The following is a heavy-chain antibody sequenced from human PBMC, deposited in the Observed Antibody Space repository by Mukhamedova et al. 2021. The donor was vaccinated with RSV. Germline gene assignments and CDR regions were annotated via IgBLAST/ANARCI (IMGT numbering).Heavy chain of an antibody. J-gene: IGHJ4*02. Sequence: VADINPDGSGKLYVDSVRGRFTVSRDNAKSSLSLQMNSLRAEDTAIYYCARDPDYGGAGAFFDYWGQGTQVTVSS. D-gene: IGHD4-23*01. CDR2: INPDGSGK. CDR3: ARDPDYGGAGAFFDY. V-gene: IGHV3-7*01.